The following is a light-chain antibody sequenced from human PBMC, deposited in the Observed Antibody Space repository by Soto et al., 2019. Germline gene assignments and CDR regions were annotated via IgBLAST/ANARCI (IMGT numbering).Light chain of an antibody. CDR1: QSVSSY. V-gene: IGKV3-20*01. Sequence: VGWAKCTDSLYLSPGERATISGRASQSVSSYLAWYQQKPGQAPRLLIYDASNRATGIPARFSGSGSGTDFTLTISRLEPEDFAVYYCQQYGSSPLTFGQGTKVDI. CDR3: QQYGSSPLT. CDR2: DAS. J-gene: IGKJ1*01.